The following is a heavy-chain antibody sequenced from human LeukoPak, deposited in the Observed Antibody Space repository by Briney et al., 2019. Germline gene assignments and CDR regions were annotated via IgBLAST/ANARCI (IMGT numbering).Heavy chain of an antibody. CDR3: ARGDGSSWYGGGFDY. V-gene: IGHV4-61*02. J-gene: IGHJ4*02. Sequence: PPQTLSLTCTVSGGSLSSGSYYWRWFRQPAGRGLEWIGRIYTSGSTNYNPSLKRRATISVDTTKNQFSLKLSSVPAADKAVYYCARGDGSSWYGGGFDYWGQGTLVTVSS. CDR1: GGSLSSGSYY. CDR2: IYTSGST. D-gene: IGHD6-13*01.